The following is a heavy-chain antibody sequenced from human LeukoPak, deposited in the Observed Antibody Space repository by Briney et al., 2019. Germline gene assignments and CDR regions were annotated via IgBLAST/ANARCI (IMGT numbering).Heavy chain of an antibody. D-gene: IGHD4-17*01. J-gene: IGHJ4*02. V-gene: IGHV3-23*01. Sequence: PGGSLRLSCAASGFTFSSYAMSWVRQAPGKGLEWVSGISGSGGSTGYADSVKGRFTISRDNSKNTLYLQMNSLRAEDTAVYYCAKSGPYGDFLFDYWGQGTLVTVSS. CDR2: ISGSGGST. CDR1: GFTFSSYA. CDR3: AKSGPYGDFLFDY.